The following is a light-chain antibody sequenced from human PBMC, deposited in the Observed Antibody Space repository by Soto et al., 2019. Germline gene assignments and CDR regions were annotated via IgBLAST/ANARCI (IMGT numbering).Light chain of an antibody. Sequence: QSALTQPPSVSAAPGQKVTISCSGSSSNIGNNYVSWYQQVPGTAPKLLIYDNNKRPSGNPDRFSGSKSGTSATLDISGLQTGDEADYYCGTWDSSLSVHVFGTGTKVT. CDR3: GTWDSSLSVHV. CDR2: DNN. CDR1: SSNIGNNY. J-gene: IGLJ1*01. V-gene: IGLV1-51*01.